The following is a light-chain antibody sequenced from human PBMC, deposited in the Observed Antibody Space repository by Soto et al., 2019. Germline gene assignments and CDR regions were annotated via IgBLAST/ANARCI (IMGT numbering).Light chain of an antibody. V-gene: IGKV1-16*02. J-gene: IGKJ2*01. Sequence: DIQMTQSPPSLSASVGDRVTITCQASQAIGSNLAWFQQRPGKAPKSLIYAASTLQPGVPSKFSGSGSGTDFTLTISSLQPEDFAAYYCQQYNRYPFTFGQGTRLVIK. CDR1: QAIGSN. CDR3: QQYNRYPFT. CDR2: AAS.